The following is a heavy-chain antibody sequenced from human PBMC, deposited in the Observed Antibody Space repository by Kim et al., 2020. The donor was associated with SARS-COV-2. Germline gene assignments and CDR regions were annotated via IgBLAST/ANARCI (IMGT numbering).Heavy chain of an antibody. Sequence: GGSLRLSCTASGFTFGDYAMSWVRQAPGKGLEWVGFIRSKAYVGTTEYAASVKGRFTISRDDSKSIAYLQMNSLKTEDTAVYYCTLGDYYDSSGSWFDPWGQGTLVTVSS. CDR2: IRSKAYVGTT. CDR3: TLGDYYDSSGSWFDP. V-gene: IGHV3-49*04. CDR1: GFTFGDYA. D-gene: IGHD3-22*01. J-gene: IGHJ5*02.